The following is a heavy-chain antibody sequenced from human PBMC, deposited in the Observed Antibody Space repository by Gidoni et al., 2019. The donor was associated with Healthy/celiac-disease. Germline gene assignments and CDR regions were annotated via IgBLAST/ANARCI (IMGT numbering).Heavy chain of an antibody. J-gene: IGHJ4*02. D-gene: IGHD6-13*01. Sequence: QLQLQESGPGLVKPSETLSLTCTVSGGSISSSSYYWGWIRQPPGKGLEWIGSIYYSGSTYYNPSLKSRVTISVDTSKNQFSLKLSSVTAADTAVYYCARHTWYSSSSFDYWGQGTLVTVSS. CDR2: IYYSGST. CDR3: ARHTWYSSSSFDY. V-gene: IGHV4-39*01. CDR1: GGSISSSSYY.